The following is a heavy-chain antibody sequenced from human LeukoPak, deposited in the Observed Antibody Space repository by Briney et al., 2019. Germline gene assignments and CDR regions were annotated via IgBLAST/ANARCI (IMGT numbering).Heavy chain of an antibody. D-gene: IGHD4-17*01. Sequence: GGSLRLSCAASGFTFSNAWMSWVRQAPGKGLEWVGRIKSKPDGGTTDYAATVKGRFTISRDDSKNTLYLQMNSLKTEDTAVYYCTTRRYGDYPYYFDYWGQGTLVTVSS. CDR3: TTRRYGDYPYYFDY. J-gene: IGHJ4*02. V-gene: IGHV3-15*01. CDR1: GFTFSNAW. CDR2: IKSKPDGGTT.